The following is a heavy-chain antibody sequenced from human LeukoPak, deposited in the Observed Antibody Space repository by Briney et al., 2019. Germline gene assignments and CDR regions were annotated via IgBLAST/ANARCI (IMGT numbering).Heavy chain of an antibody. Sequence: GGSLRLSCAASGLTFRSSAMHWVRQAPGKGLQWVALLSYDGSTEYHADSVKGRFTISRDNSKNTLYLQMNSLRAEDTAVYYCAKDQFSSGLNWFDPWGQGTLVTVSS. V-gene: IGHV3-30*04. J-gene: IGHJ5*02. D-gene: IGHD6-19*01. CDR2: LSYDGSTE. CDR1: GLTFRSSA. CDR3: AKDQFSSGLNWFDP.